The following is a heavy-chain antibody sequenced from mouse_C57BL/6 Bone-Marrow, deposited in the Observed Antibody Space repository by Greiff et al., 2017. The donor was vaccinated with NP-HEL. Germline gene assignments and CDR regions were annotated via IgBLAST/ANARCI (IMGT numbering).Heavy chain of an antibody. Sequence: QVQLQQPGAELVRPGSSVKLSCKASGYTFTSYWLHWVKQRPIQGLEWIGNIDPSDSETHYNQNFKDKATLTVDKSSSTAYLRLSSLTSEDSAVYYCAREGFAYWGPGTLVTVSA. CDR1: GYTFTSYW. CDR3: AREGFAY. V-gene: IGHV1-52*01. J-gene: IGHJ3*01. CDR2: IDPSDSET.